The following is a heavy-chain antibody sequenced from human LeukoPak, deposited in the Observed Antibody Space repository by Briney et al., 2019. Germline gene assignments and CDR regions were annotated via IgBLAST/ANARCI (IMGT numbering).Heavy chain of an antibody. CDR2: ISSSTTYI. CDR1: GFTFSDYS. CDR3: ARVMSSSWYSGLGN. V-gene: IGHV3-21*01. J-gene: IGHJ4*02. Sequence: GGSLRLSCVASGFTFSDYSMDWVRQSPGKGLEWVASISSSTTYIFYADSVKGRFTISRDNAKNSLYLQMNSLRAEDTAVYYCARVMSSSWYSGLGNWGQGTLVTVSS. D-gene: IGHD6-13*01.